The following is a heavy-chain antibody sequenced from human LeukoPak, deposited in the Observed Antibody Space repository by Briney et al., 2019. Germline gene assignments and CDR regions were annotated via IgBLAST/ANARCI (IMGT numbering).Heavy chain of an antibody. CDR2: IRYDGSNK. D-gene: IGHD6-19*01. Sequence: GGSLRLSCAASGFTFSKYWMLWVRQAPGKGLEWVAFIRYDGSNKYYADSVKGRFTISRDNSKNTLYLQMNSLRAEDTAVYYCATKRGIAVAGSLQHWGQGTLVTVSS. V-gene: IGHV3-30*02. J-gene: IGHJ1*01. CDR1: GFTFSKYW. CDR3: ATKRGIAVAGSLQH.